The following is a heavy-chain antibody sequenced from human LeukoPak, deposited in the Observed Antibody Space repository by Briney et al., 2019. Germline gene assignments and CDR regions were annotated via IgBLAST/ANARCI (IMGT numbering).Heavy chain of an antibody. Sequence: SETLSLTCAVYGGPFSGYYWSWIRQPPGKGLEWIGEINHSGSTNYNPSLKSRVTISVDTSKNQFSLKLSSVTAADTAVYYCARVVQGYYDSSGYPDYWGQGTLVTVSS. CDR3: ARVVQGYYDSSGYPDY. D-gene: IGHD3-22*01. CDR1: GGPFSGYY. V-gene: IGHV4-34*01. J-gene: IGHJ4*02. CDR2: INHSGST.